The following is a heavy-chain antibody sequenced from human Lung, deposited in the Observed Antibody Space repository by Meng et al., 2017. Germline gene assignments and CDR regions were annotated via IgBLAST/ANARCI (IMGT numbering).Heavy chain of an antibody. CDR2: IIPNSGDT. CDR1: GYPFTAYY. J-gene: IGHJ4*02. V-gene: IGHV1-2*06. CDR3: VRDENISLGKLFGDY. D-gene: IGHD2-21*01. Sequence: ASAKVSCKPSGYPFTAYYIHWVRQAPGQGLEWMGHIIPNSGDTLYAPKFQGRVSMTADTSIGTAYVELSGLRSDDTAIYYCVRDENISLGKLFGDYWGQGTLVTVSS.